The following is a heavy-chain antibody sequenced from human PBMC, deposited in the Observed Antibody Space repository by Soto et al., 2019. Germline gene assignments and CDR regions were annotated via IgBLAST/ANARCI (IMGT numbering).Heavy chain of an antibody. CDR2: IIPIFGTA. CDR1: GGTFSSYA. V-gene: IGHV1-69*13. CDR3: AREGGPPGYYYYYGMDV. D-gene: IGHD1-26*01. Sequence: GASVKVSCKASGGTFSSYAISWVRQAPGQGLEWMGGIIPIFGTANYAQKFQGRVTITADESTSTAYMELSSLRSEDTAVYYCAREGGPPGYYYYYGMDVWGQGTTVTVSS. J-gene: IGHJ6*02.